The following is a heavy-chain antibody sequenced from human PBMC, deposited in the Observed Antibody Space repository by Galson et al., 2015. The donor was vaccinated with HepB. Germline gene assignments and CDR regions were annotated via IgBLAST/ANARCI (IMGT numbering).Heavy chain of an antibody. D-gene: IGHD2-15*01. J-gene: IGHJ6*02. CDR1: GFTFSSYG. CDR3: ARDSLDSYCSGGSCYQTGEYYYYGMDV. Sequence: SLRLSCAASGFTFSSYGMHWVRQAPGKGLEWVAVISYDGSNKYYADSVKGRFTISRDNSKNTLYLQMNSLRAEDTAVYYCARDSLDSYCSGGSCYQTGEYYYYGMDVWGQGTTVTVSS. V-gene: IGHV3-30*03. CDR2: ISYDGSNK.